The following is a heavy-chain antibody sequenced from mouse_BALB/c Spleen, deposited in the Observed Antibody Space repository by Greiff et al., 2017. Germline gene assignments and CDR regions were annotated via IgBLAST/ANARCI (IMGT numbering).Heavy chain of an antibody. J-gene: IGHJ1*01. CDR1: GFSLTGYG. D-gene: IGHD2-4*01. CDR3: AREAIYYDYDWYFDV. V-gene: IGHV2-6-7*01. Sequence: VQVVESGPGLVAPSQSLSITCTVSGFSLTGYGVNWVRQPPGKGLEWLGMIWGDGSTDYNSALKSRLSISKDNSKSQVFLKMNSLQTDDTARYYCAREAIYYDYDWYFDVWGAGTTVTVSS. CDR2: IWGDGST.